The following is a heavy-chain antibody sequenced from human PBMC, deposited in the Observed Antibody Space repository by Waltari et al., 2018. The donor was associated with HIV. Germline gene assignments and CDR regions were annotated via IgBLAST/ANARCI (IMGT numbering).Heavy chain of an antibody. CDR2: INTDGSST. CDR1: GFTFSRYW. Sequence: EVQLVESGGGLVQPGGSLRLACLASGFTFSRYWMPWVRQAPGKGLVWVSRINTDGSSTDYADAVKGRFTISRDNAKNTLYLQMNTLRAEDMAVYYCVRGSNNWIGVDYWGQGTLVTVSS. CDR3: VRGSNNWIGVDY. J-gene: IGHJ4*02. V-gene: IGHV3-74*01. D-gene: IGHD1-1*01.